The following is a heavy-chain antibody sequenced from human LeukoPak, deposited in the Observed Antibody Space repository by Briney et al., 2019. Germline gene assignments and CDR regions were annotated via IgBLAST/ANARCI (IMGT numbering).Heavy chain of an antibody. J-gene: IGHJ4*02. CDR3: AKKGSSGWYIDY. CDR1: GFTFSSYG. Sequence: PGGSLRLSCAASGFTFSSYGMHWVRQAPGKGLEWVAVISYDGSNKYYADSVKGRFTISRDNSKNTLYLQMNSLRAEDTAVYYCAKKGSSGWYIDYWGQGTLVTVSS. CDR2: ISYDGSNK. D-gene: IGHD6-19*01. V-gene: IGHV3-30*18.